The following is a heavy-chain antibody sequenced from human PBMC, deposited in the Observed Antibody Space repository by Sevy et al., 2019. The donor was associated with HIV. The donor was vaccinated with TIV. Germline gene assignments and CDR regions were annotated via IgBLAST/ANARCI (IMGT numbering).Heavy chain of an antibody. Sequence: GESLKISCKGSGYSFTSYWIGWVRQMPGKGLEWMGIIYPGDSDTRYSPSFQGQVTISADKSISTAYLQWSSLKASDTAMYYCARPVAAGKRGPYYYMDVWGKGTTVTVSS. J-gene: IGHJ6*03. V-gene: IGHV5-51*01. CDR2: IYPGDSDT. CDR3: ARPVAAGKRGPYYYMDV. D-gene: IGHD6-13*01. CDR1: GYSFTSYW.